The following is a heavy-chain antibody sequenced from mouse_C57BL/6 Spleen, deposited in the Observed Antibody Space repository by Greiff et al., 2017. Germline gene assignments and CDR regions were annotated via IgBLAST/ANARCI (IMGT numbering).Heavy chain of an antibody. Sequence: QVQLQQPGAELVRPGTSVKLSCKASGYTFTSYWLHWVKQRPGQGLEWIGVIDPSDSYTNYNQKFKGKATLTVDTSSSTAYMQLSSLTSEDSAVYYCARRGYYDYDGTYYAMDYWGQGTSGTVSS. CDR2: IDPSDSYT. V-gene: IGHV1-59*01. J-gene: IGHJ4*01. D-gene: IGHD2-4*01. CDR3: ARRGYYDYDGTYYAMDY. CDR1: GYTFTSYW.